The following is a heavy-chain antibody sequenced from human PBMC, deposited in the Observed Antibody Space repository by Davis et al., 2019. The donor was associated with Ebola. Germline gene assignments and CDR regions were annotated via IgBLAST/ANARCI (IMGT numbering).Heavy chain of an antibody. CDR2: ISGDGGTT. CDR1: GFTFDNYA. V-gene: IGHV3-43*02. CDR3: AASGYFYEVWFDP. D-gene: IGHD3-22*01. J-gene: IGHJ5*02. Sequence: GESLKISCGVSGFTFDNYAMHWVRQLPGKGLEWVSLISGDGGTTYYADSVKGRFTISRDNDKNFLYLQMNSLTTEDSALYYCAASGYFYEVWFDPWGQGTPVTVSS.